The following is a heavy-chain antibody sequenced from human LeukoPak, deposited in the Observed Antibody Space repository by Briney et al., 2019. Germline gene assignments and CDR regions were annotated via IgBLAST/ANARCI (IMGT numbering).Heavy chain of an antibody. CDR3: TRGETNPFDY. Sequence: PGGSLRLSCAASGFTVSSNYMSWVRQAPGKGLEWVSVIYSGGSTYYADSVKGRFTISRDDSKNTLYLQMNSLRAEDTAVYYCTRGETNPFDYWGQGTLVTVSS. CDR1: GFTVSSNY. J-gene: IGHJ4*02. V-gene: IGHV3-66*01. D-gene: IGHD1-14*01. CDR2: IYSGGST.